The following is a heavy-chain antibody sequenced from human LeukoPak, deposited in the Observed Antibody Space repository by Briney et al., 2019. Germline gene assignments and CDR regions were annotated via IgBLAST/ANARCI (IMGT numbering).Heavy chain of an antibody. D-gene: IGHD3-3*01. V-gene: IGHV4-59*01. CDR2: IYYRGST. J-gene: IGHJ6*03. Sequence: PSETLSLTCTVSGGSISRYYWSWIRQPPGKGLEWIGYIYYRGSTIYNPSPKSRVTISVDTSKNHFSLKLSSVTTADAAVYFRAIHSDFWSGYPDDYMDVWGKGTTVTVSS. CDR1: GGSISRYY. CDR3: AIHSDFWSGYPDDYMDV.